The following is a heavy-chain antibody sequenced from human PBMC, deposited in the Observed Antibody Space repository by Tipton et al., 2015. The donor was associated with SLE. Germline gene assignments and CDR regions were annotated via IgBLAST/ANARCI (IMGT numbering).Heavy chain of an antibody. Sequence: TLSLTCTVSGGSISSSSYYWGWIRQPPGKGLEWIGSIYYSGSTYYNPSLTSRVTISVDTSKNQFSLKLSSVTAADTAVYYCARGGGRPPFDYWGQGTLVTVSS. CDR2: IYYSGST. CDR3: ARGGGRPPFDY. V-gene: IGHV4-39*01. J-gene: IGHJ4*02. D-gene: IGHD3-16*01. CDR1: GGSISSSSYY.